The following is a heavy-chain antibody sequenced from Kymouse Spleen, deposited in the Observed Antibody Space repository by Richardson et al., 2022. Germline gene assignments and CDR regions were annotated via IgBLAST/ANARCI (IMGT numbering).Heavy chain of an antibody. CDR1: GGSISSSSYY. CDR3: ARHPV*QWLVRYFDY. J-gene: IGHJ4*02. CDR2: IYYSGST. V-gene: IGHV4-39*01. D-gene: IGHD6-19*01. Sequence: QLQLQESGPGLVKPSETLSLTCTVSGGSISSSSYYWGWIRQPPGKGLEWIGSIYYSGSTYYNPSLKSRVTISVDTSKNQFSLKLSSVTAADTAVYYCARHPV*QWLVRYFDYWGQGTLVTVSS.